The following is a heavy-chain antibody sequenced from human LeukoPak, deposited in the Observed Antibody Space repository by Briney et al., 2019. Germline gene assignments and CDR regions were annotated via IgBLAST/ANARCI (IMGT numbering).Heavy chain of an antibody. J-gene: IGHJ6*02. CDR1: GFTFSSYW. Sequence: GGSLRLSCAASGFTFSSYWLSWVRQAPGKGLEWVSVIYGDDETNYADSVKGRFTISRDNSKNTLYLQMNSLRADDTAVYYCAREAVMPVAPVKIGTSDRPLYEYYGLDVWGQGTTVTVS. V-gene: IGHV3-53*01. CDR3: AREAVMPVAPVKIGTSDRPLYEYYGLDV. D-gene: IGHD1/OR15-1a*01. CDR2: IYGDDET.